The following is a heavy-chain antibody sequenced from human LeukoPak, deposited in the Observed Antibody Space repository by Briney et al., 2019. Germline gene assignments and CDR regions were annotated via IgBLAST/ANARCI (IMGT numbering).Heavy chain of an antibody. CDR2: INSGGDNT. Sequence: GGSLRLSCSASGFTFSSYDMSWVRQAPGKGLEWVSVINSGGDNTYYACSVKGRSTISRDSSKNTLYLQMNSLRAEDTAVYYCARDDVSMIVVVPDYYYGMDVWGQGTTVTVSS. V-gene: IGHV3-23*01. CDR1: GFTFSSYD. J-gene: IGHJ6*02. D-gene: IGHD3-22*01. CDR3: ARDDVSMIVVVPDYYYGMDV.